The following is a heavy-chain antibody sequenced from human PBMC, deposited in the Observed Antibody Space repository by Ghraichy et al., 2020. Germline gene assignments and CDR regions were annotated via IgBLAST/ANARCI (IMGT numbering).Heavy chain of an antibody. Sequence: SETLSLTCAVYGGSFSGYYWSWIRQPPGKGLEWIGEINHSGSTNYNPSLKSRVTISVDTSKNQFSLKLSSVTAADTAVYYCARRRGYGSGSYYGSNFDYWGQGTLVTVAS. V-gene: IGHV4-34*01. CDR2: INHSGST. CDR3: ARRRGYGSGSYYGSNFDY. D-gene: IGHD3-10*01. CDR1: GGSFSGYY. J-gene: IGHJ4*02.